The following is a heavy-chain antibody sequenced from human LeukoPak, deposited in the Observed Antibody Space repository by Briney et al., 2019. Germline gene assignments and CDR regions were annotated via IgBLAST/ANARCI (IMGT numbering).Heavy chain of an antibody. Sequence: ASVKVSCKASGGTFSSYGISWVRQAPGQGLEWMGWISAYNGNTNYAQKLQGRVTMTTDTSTSTAYMEPRSLRSDDTAVYYCARGSIVGASHCWFDPWGQGTLVTVSS. CDR1: GGTFSSYG. V-gene: IGHV1-18*01. CDR3: ARGSIVGASHCWFDP. J-gene: IGHJ5*02. CDR2: ISAYNGNT. D-gene: IGHD1-26*01.